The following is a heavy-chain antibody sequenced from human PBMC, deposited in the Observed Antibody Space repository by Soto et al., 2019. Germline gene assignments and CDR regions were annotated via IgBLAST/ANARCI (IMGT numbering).Heavy chain of an antibody. CDR3: AGGVEPATASIWRYPLDY. Sequence: PGGSLRLSCAASGFSVGTNYMSWVRQAPGKGLEWVGIIYSGGETHYGDSVKGRFIISRGNSKNRLYLDMNSLRGEDTAVYYCAGGVEPATASIWRYPLDYWGQGSLVTVSS. CDR1: GFSVGTNY. J-gene: IGHJ4*02. D-gene: IGHD2-2*01. CDR2: IYSGGET. V-gene: IGHV3-66*01.